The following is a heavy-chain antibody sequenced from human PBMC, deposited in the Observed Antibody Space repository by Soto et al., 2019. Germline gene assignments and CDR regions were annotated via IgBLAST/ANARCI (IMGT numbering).Heavy chain of an antibody. CDR3: ASSLL. Sequence: PGGSLRLSWAAFGFTFSSYWMYWVRQAPGKGLEWVANIKGDGSEKNYVDSVKGRFTISRDNAKNSLYLQMNSLRVEDTAVYYCASSLLRGQGTLVTVSS. J-gene: IGHJ4*02. CDR1: GFTFSSYW. CDR2: IKGDGSEK. V-gene: IGHV3-7*01.